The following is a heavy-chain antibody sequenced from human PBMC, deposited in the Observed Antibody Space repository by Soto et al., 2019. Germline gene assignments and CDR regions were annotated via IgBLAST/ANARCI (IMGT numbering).Heavy chain of an antibody. D-gene: IGHD2-2*01. Sequence: QVQLVQSGAEVKKPGASVKVSCQASGYTFTGFYMHWVRQAPGQGLEWMGIISPSDGSTSYAQNFQGRFTMTRDTSTSTTYMDRSSLRSEDTAVYYCASAWVRYCSSVSCPGDYWGQGTLVTVSS. CDR1: GYTFTGFY. CDR2: ISPSDGST. V-gene: IGHV1-46*01. J-gene: IGHJ4*02. CDR3: ASAWVRYCSSVSCPGDY.